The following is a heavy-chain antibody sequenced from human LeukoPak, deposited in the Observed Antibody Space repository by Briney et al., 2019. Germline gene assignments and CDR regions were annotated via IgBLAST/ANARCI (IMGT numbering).Heavy chain of an antibody. D-gene: IGHD2-21*01. V-gene: IGHV3-48*03. CDR2: ISSSGSTI. Sequence: GGPLRLSCAASGFTFSSYEMNWVRQAPGKGLEWVSYISSSGSTIYYADSVKGRFTISRDNAKNSPYLQMNSLRAEDTAVYYCAKFLPTHIVVANYYFDYWGQGTLVTVSS. J-gene: IGHJ4*02. CDR1: GFTFSSYE. CDR3: AKFLPTHIVVANYYFDY.